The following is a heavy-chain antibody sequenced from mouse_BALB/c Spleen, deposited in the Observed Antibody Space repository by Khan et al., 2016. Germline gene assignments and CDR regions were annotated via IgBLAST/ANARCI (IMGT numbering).Heavy chain of an antibody. CDR3: ARHYGNYERGWFAY. Sequence: EVELVESGGGLVQPGGSRRLSCAASGFTFSSFGMHWVRQAPEKGLEWVAYISSGSSAIYCEDTVKGRFTISRDNPKNTLFLQMTSLRSEDTAMYYCARHYGNYERGWFAYWGQGTLVTVSA. CDR1: GFTFSSFG. J-gene: IGHJ3*01. D-gene: IGHD2-1*01. CDR2: ISSGSSAI. V-gene: IGHV5-17*02.